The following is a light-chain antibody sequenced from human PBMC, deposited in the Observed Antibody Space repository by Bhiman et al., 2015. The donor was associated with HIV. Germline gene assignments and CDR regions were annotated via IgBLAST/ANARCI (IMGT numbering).Light chain of an antibody. CDR1: SSNIGAGYD. CDR3: LSYDNSLGGSRGARV. CDR2: GNN. V-gene: IGLV1-40*01. Sequence: QLVLTQSPSVSGAPGQRVTISCSGSSSNIGAGYDVHWYQQLPGTAPKLLIYGNNNRPSGVPARFSGSKSDTSASLAITGLQAEDEADYYCLSYDNSLGGSRGARVFGGGTKLTVL. J-gene: IGLJ2*01.